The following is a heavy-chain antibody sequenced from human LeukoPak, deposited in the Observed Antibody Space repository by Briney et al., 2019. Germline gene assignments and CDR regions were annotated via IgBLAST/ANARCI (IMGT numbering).Heavy chain of an antibody. CDR2: IYSGGST. CDR1: GFTVSSNY. J-gene: IGHJ4*02. Sequence: GGSLRLSCAASGFTVSSNYLSWVRQAPGKGLEWVSVIYSGGSTYYADSVKGRFTISRDNSKNTLYLQMNSLRAEDTAVYYCASGLLAWEPLDYSGEGALVTVSS. V-gene: IGHV3-66*01. CDR3: ASGLLAWEPLDY. D-gene: IGHD1-26*01.